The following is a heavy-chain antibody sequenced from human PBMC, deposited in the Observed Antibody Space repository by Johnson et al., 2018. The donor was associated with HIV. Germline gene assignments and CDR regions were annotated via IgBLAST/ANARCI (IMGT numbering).Heavy chain of an antibody. CDR1: GFMFDDYA. CDR2: ITWNSGSI. D-gene: IGHD3-16*01. V-gene: IGHV3-9*01. CDR3: AREGGASGSDAFDI. J-gene: IGHJ3*02. Sequence: QLVESGGGLVQFGRSLRLSSAASGFMFDDYAMDWVRQAPGKGLEWVSGITWNSGSIGYADSVKGRFTISSDNAKKTLYLQMDSLRPEDTAVYSCAREGGASGSDAFDIWCQGTMVTVSS.